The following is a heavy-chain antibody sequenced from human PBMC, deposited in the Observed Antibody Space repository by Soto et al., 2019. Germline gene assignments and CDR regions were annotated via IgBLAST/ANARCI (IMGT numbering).Heavy chain of an antibody. Sequence: ASVKVSCMASGYTFTSYGISWVRQAPGQGLEWMGWISAYNGNTNYAQKLQGRVTMTTDTSTSTAYMELRSLRSDDTAVYYCARDLSAMVRSGWFDPWGQGTLVTVSS. D-gene: IGHD3-10*01. CDR2: ISAYNGNT. CDR3: ARDLSAMVRSGWFDP. CDR1: GYTFTSYG. V-gene: IGHV1-18*01. J-gene: IGHJ5*02.